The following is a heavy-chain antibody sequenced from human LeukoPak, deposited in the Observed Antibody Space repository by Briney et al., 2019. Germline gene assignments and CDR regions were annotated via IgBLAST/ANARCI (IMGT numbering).Heavy chain of an antibody. V-gene: IGHV4-38-2*01. CDR2: IYHSGST. J-gene: IGHJ4*02. Sequence: SETLSLTCAVSGYSISSGYYWGWIRQPPGKGLEWIGSIYHSGSTYYNPSLKSRVTISVDTSKNQFSLKLSSVTAADTAVYYCARVDSSGWYGGLFDYWGQGTLVTVSS. D-gene: IGHD6-19*01. CDR3: ARVDSSGWYGGLFDY. CDR1: GYSISSGYY.